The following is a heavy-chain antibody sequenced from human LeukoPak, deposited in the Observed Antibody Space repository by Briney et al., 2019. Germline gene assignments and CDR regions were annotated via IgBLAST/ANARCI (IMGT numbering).Heavy chain of an antibody. CDR3: ATPLFLGYCSSTSCLGTTEV. V-gene: IGHV4-59*01. J-gene: IGHJ4*02. Sequence: PSETLSLTCTVSGGSISSYYWSWIRQPPGKGLEWIGYIYYSGSTNYNPSLKSRVTISVDTSKNQFSLKLSSVTAADTAVYYCATPLFLGYCSSTSCLGTTEVWGQGTLVTVSS. D-gene: IGHD2-2*01. CDR1: GGSISSYY. CDR2: IYYSGST.